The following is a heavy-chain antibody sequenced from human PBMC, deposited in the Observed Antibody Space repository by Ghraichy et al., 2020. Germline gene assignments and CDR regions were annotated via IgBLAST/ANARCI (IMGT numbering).Heavy chain of an antibody. CDR1: GGSFSGYY. D-gene: IGHD5-24*01. CDR3: ARVIGRWRTREGGGDY. V-gene: IGHV4-34*01. CDR2: INHSGST. J-gene: IGHJ4*02. Sequence: SETLSLTCAVYGGSFSGYYWSWIRQPPGKGLEWIGEINHSGSTNYNPSLKSRVTISVDTSKNQFSLKLSSVTAADTAVYYCARVIGRWRTREGGGDYWGQGTLVTVSS.